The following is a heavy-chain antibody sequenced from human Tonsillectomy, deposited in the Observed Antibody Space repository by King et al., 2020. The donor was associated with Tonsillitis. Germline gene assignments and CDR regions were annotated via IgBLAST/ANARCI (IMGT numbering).Heavy chain of an antibody. Sequence: DVQLVESGGGLVQPGGSLRLSCAASGFTFSSCAMTWVRQAPGKGLEWVSVITNSGGTTYYADSVKGRFTISRDNSKNTLYMQMDSLRVEDTAVYYCAKGYSKGVAPTLEWWGQGILVSVSS. D-gene: IGHD3-3*01. CDR1: GFTFSSCA. V-gene: IGHV3-23*04. CDR3: AKGYSKGVAPTLEW. J-gene: IGHJ4*02. CDR2: ITNSGGTT.